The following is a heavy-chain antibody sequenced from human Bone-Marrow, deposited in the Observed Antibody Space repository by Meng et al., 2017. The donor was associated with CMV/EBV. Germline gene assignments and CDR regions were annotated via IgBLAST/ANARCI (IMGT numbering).Heavy chain of an antibody. CDR2: ISSSGSSI. V-gene: IGHV3-48*04. Sequence: GESLKISCAASGFTFSSYSMNWVRQAPGKGLEWISYISSSGSSIYYADSVKGRFTISRDNAKNSLYLQMNSLRAEDTAVYYCARDPSIAAAGGYFDYWGQGTLVTVSS. CDR1: GFTFSSYS. J-gene: IGHJ4*02. CDR3: ARDPSIAAAGGYFDY. D-gene: IGHD6-13*01.